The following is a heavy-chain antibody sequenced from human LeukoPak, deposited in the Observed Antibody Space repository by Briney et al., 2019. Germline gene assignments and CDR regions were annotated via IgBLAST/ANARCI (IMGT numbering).Heavy chain of an antibody. D-gene: IGHD3-10*01. CDR3: AKDISPYSYGSGIGPY. CDR1: GFTFDDYA. J-gene: IGHJ4*02. V-gene: IGHV3-43D*03. Sequence: PGGSLRLSCAASGFTFDDYAMHWVRQAPGKSLEWVSLISWDGGSTYYADSVKGRFTISRDNSKNSLYLQMNSLRAEDTALYYCAKDISPYSYGSGIGPYWGQGTLVTVSS. CDR2: ISWDGGST.